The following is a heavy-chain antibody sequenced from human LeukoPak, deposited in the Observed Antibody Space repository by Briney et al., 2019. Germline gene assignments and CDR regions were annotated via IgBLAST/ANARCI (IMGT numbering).Heavy chain of an antibody. J-gene: IGHJ6*03. V-gene: IGHV4-39*01. Sequence: SETLSLTCTVSGGSISSYYWSWIRQPPGKRLEWIGSIYYSGSSYYNPSLKSRVTISVDTSKNQFSLNLISVTAADTAVYYCARLRDYHYNYMDVWGKGTTVTISS. CDR2: IYYSGSS. CDR3: ARLRDYHYNYMDV. CDR1: GGSISSYY.